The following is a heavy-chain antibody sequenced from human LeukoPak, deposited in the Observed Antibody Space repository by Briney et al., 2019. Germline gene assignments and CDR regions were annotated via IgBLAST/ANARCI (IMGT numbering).Heavy chain of an antibody. CDR2: INTDGSST. J-gene: IGHJ4*02. Sequence: GGSPRLSCAASGFTFSSFWMHWVRQAPGKGLVWVSRINTDGSSTTYADSVKGRFTISRDNAKNTLYLQMNSLRVEDTALYYCARVRGYDTSDYDYWGQGTLVTVSS. V-gene: IGHV3-74*01. CDR1: GFTFSSFW. CDR3: ARVRGYDTSDYDY. D-gene: IGHD3-22*01.